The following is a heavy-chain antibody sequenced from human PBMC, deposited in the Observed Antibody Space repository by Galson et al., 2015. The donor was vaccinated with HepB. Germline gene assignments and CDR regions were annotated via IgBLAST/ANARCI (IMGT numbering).Heavy chain of an antibody. V-gene: IGHV3-74*01. J-gene: IGHJ4*02. CDR1: GFSVSNYW. CDR2: INIDGSST. D-gene: IGHD3-22*01. CDR3: ARATFYSDNSGYTYYDY. Sequence: SLRLSGAASGFSVSNYWMHWVRQGPEKGLVWVSRINIDGSSTAYADSVKGRFTISRDYAKNTLSLQMNSLGAEDTAVYYCARATFYSDNSGYTYYDYWGQGTLVTVSS.